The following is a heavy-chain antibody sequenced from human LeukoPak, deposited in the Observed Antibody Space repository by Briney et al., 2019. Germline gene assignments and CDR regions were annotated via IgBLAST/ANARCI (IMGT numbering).Heavy chain of an antibody. Sequence: PGGSLRLSCAASGXTFSSYWXHXVXQAPGXXLXGVAVIXXXGSSKEYADSVKXRFNISRDNFKNTLDLRMNSLRVEDTAVYYCARGRASGVRGLSAFDIWGQGTMVSVSS. V-gene: IGHV3-33*08. CDR3: ARGRASGVRGLSAFDI. CDR2: IXXXGSSK. J-gene: IGHJ3*02. D-gene: IGHD3-10*01. CDR1: GXTFSSYW.